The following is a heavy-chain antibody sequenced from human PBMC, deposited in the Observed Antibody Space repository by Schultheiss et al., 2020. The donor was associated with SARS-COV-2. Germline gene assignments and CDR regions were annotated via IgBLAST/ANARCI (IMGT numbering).Heavy chain of an antibody. Sequence: ASVKVSCKASGYTFTGYYMHWVRQAPGQGLEWMGIINPSGGSTSYAQKFQGRVTITADESTSTAYMELSSLRSEDTAVYYCAASPVVATIPYYYYGMDVWGQGTTVTVSS. D-gene: IGHD5-12*01. CDR3: AASPVVATIPYYYYGMDV. CDR1: GYTFTGYY. CDR2: INPSGGST. V-gene: IGHV1-46*01. J-gene: IGHJ6*02.